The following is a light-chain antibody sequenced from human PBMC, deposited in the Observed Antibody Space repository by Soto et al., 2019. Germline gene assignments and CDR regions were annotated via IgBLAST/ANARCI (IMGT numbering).Light chain of an antibody. CDR3: QQYDNYPLT. Sequence: IQMTQSPSSLSASVIDIVTITFLASQSISSYLNWYQQKPGKAPKLLIYAASSLQSGVPSRFSGSGSGAEFTLTISSLQPDDFATYYCQQYDNYPLTFGGGTKVDIK. CDR1: QSISSY. CDR2: AAS. V-gene: IGKV1-39*01. J-gene: IGKJ4*01.